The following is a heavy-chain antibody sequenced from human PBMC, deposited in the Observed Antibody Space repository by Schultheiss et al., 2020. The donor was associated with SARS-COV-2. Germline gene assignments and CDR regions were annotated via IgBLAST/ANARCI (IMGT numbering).Heavy chain of an antibody. CDR1: GFTFSSYA. J-gene: IGHJ4*02. CDR2: ISYDGSNK. Sequence: GESLKISCVASGFTFSSYAMHWVRQAPGKGLEWVAVISYDGSNKYYADSVKGRFAISRDNSKNTLYLQMNSLRAEDTAFYYCARDRETGTTLDYWGQGTLVTVSS. D-gene: IGHD1-7*01. V-gene: IGHV3-30*01. CDR3: ARDRETGTTLDY.